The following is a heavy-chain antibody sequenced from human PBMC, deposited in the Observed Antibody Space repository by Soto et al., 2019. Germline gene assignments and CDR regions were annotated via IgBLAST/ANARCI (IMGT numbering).Heavy chain of an antibody. J-gene: IGHJ4*02. Sequence: LRLSCAASGFTFSSYGMHWVRQAPGKGLEWVAVISYDGSNKYYADSVKGRFTISRDNSKNTLYLQMNSLRAEDTAVYYCAKDIALWGQGHLVTVSS. CDR2: ISYDGSNK. D-gene: IGHD2-8*01. CDR3: AKDIAL. V-gene: IGHV3-30*18. CDR1: GFTFSSYG.